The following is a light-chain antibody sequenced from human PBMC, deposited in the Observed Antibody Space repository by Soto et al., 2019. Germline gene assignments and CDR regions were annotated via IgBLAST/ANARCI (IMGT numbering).Light chain of an antibody. V-gene: IGLV2-8*01. CDR3: SSYAGSNNFVV. CDR2: EFS. Sequence: QSALTHPPSASGSPGQSVTISCTGTSRDIGGYNYVSWYQPHPGTAPKLMIYEFSQRPSGVPDRFSGSKSGNTASLTVSGLQAEDEADYYCSSYAGSNNFVVFGGGTKVTVL. J-gene: IGLJ2*01. CDR1: SRDIGGYNY.